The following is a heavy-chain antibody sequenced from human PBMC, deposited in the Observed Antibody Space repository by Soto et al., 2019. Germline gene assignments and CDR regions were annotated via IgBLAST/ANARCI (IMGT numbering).Heavy chain of an antibody. CDR2: ISGNATST. CDR3: AKKAGIISRYGLDV. J-gene: IGHJ6*02. CDR1: GFTFSSFA. Sequence: VQLSESGGGLVQPGGSLTLSCAASGFTFSSFAMNWVRQAPGKGLEWVAVISGNATSTYYADSVKGRFTISRDNSKNTMYLQMNSLRGEDTAVYYCAKKAGIISRYGLDVWGQGTTVTVSS. V-gene: IGHV3-23*01.